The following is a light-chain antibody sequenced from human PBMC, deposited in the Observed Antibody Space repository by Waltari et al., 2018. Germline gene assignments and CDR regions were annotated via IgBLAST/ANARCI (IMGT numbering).Light chain of an antibody. CDR2: AAS. CDR1: QGISSY. J-gene: IGKJ4*01. CDR3: QQYKSYPLT. V-gene: IGKV1-9*01. Sequence: DIQVTQSPSFLSASVGDRVTITCRASQGISSYLAWRQQKPGKAPKLLIYAASTLQSGGPSRFSGSGSGTEFTLTISSLQPEDFATYYCQQYKSYPLTFGGGTKVEI.